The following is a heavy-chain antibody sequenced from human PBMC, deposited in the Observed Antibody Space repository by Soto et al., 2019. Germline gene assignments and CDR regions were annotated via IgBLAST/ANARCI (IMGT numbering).Heavy chain of an antibody. J-gene: IGHJ5*02. V-gene: IGHV4-61*01. CDR1: GGSVSSGSYY. D-gene: IGHD3-10*01. CDR2: IYYSGST. CDR3: AAQITMVRGVIIVGNWFDP. Sequence: SETLSLTCTVSGGSVSSGSYYWSWIRQPPGKGLEWIGYIYYSGSTNYNPSLKSRVTISVDTSKNQFSLKLSSVTAADTAVYYCAAQITMVRGVIIVGNWFDPWGQGTLVTVSS.